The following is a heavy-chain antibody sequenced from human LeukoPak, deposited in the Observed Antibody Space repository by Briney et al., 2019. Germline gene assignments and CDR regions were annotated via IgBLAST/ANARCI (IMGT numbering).Heavy chain of an antibody. CDR2: ISGSGDTT. V-gene: IGHV3-23*01. Sequence: GGSLRLSCAASGFTFSIYAMSWVRQAPGKGLEWVSAISGSGDTTYYADSLKGRFTISRDNSKKTLYLQMNSLSAEDTAIYYCAREPTLWGQGTLVTVSS. CDR3: AREPTL. CDR1: GFTFSIYA. J-gene: IGHJ4*02. D-gene: IGHD1-14*01.